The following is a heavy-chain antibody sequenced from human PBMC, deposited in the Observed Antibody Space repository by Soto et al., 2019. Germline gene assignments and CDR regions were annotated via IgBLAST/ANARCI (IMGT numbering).Heavy chain of an antibody. CDR2: IDPSDSYT. V-gene: IGHV5-10-1*01. Sequence: PGESLKISCKGSGYSFTSYWISWVRQMPGKGLEWMGRIDPSDSYTNYSPSFQGHVTISADKSISTAYLQWSSLKASDTAMYYCARNGNAAGGGYYHLANDVSGEGTSGTLSA. CDR3: ARNGNAAGGGYYHLANDV. CDR1: GYSFTSYW. D-gene: IGHD2-8*02. J-gene: IGHJ6*04.